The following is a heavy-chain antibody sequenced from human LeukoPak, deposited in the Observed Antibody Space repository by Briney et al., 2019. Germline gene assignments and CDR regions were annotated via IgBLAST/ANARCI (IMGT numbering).Heavy chain of an antibody. V-gene: IGHV3-21*01. J-gene: IGHJ4*02. D-gene: IGHD3-22*01. CDR2: ISSSSSHI. CDR1: GFTLSSYS. CDR3: ARGRGYYYDNTADY. Sequence: GGSLRLSCAASGFTLSSYSMSWVRQALGKGLEWVSSISSSSSHIYYRDSVKGRFTISRDNAKNSLYLQMNSLRAEDTAVYYCARGRGYYYDNTADYWGQGTLVTVSS.